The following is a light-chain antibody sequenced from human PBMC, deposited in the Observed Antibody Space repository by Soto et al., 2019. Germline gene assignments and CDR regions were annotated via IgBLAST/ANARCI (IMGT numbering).Light chain of an antibody. CDR3: QQLNNYPIT. Sequence: DIQLTQAPSFLSASVGDRFTITCRASQGISSSLAWYQQKPGQAPKLLIYSASSLQGGVPSRFSGSGSGTEFTLTISSLQPEDFSTYYCQQLNNYPITFGQGTRLEIK. CDR2: SAS. V-gene: IGKV1-9*01. CDR1: QGISSS. J-gene: IGKJ5*01.